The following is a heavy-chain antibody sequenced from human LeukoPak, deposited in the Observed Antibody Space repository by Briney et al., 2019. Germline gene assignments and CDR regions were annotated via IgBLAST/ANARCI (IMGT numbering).Heavy chain of an antibody. D-gene: IGHD3-22*01. CDR3: ATDREGDPSAYYLV. CDR2: ISDNGGGT. Sequence: GGSLRLSCAASGFTFSDYAMSWVRQAPGKGLEWVSTISDNGGGTYYADSVKGRFTISRDNSKNTLFLQMNSLRAEDSAVYYCATDREGDPSAYYLVGGQGTLITVST. J-gene: IGHJ4*02. V-gene: IGHV3-23*01. CDR1: GFTFSDYA.